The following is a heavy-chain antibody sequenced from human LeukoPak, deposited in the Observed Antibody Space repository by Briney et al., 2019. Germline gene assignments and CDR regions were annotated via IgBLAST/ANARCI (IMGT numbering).Heavy chain of an antibody. CDR3: ARGRAPRTEYYFDY. Sequence: GGSLRLSCAASGFTFSSYSMNWVRQAPGKGLEWVSSISSSSSYIYYADSVKGRFTISRDNAKNSLYLQMNSLRAEDTAVYYCARGRAPRTEYYFDYWGQGTLVTVSS. V-gene: IGHV3-21*01. CDR2: ISSSSSYI. J-gene: IGHJ4*02. D-gene: IGHD3-10*01. CDR1: GFTFSSYS.